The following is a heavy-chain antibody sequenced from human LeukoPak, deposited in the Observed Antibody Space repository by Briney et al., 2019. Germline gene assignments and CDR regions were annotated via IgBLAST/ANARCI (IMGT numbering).Heavy chain of an antibody. Sequence: PSETLSLTCTVSGGSISSSTYYWGWIRQPPGKGLEWIGSIYYTGSTYYNPSLKSRVTISVDTSKNQFSLKLSSVTAADTAVYYCARDYQGGYGDKTVDTWDQGTLVTVSS. CDR1: GGSISSSTYY. CDR3: ARDYQGGYGDKTVDT. D-gene: IGHD4-17*01. J-gene: IGHJ5*02. V-gene: IGHV4-39*07. CDR2: IYYTGST.